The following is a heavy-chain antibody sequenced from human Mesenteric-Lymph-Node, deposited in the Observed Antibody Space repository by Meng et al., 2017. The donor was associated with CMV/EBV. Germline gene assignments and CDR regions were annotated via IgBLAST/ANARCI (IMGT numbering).Heavy chain of an antibody. CDR2: IKKDGSEK. V-gene: IGHV3-7*01. D-gene: IGHD2-15*01. J-gene: IGHJ4*01. CDR3: ARDALPYSSDK. Sequence: GESLKISCAASGFTFGDYWMTWVRQAPGKGLEWVANIKKDGSEKYYVDSVKGRFTVSRDNAKNSLYLQMNSLSAEDTATYYCARDALPYSSDKWGQGTLVTVSS. CDR1: GFTFGDYW.